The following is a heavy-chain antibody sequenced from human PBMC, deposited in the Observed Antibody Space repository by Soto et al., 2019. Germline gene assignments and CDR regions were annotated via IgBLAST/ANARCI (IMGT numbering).Heavy chain of an antibody. V-gene: IGHV3-74*01. D-gene: IGHD1-7*01. CDR3: ARHVRSKTTNDAFDI. J-gene: IGHJ3*02. CDR2: MNPDGDIK. CDR1: GFTFSTFW. Sequence: GGSLRLSCAASGFTFSTFWMHWVRQAPGKGLVWVSRMNPDGDIKYYADSVKGRFTISRDNFKNTLFLQMNSLRAEDTAVYYCARHVRSKTTNDAFDIWGQGTKVTVSS.